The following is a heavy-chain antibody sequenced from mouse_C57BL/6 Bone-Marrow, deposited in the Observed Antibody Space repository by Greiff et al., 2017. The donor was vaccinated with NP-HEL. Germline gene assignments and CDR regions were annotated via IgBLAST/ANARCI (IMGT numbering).Heavy chain of an antibody. D-gene: IGHD2-5*01. CDR3: AREGDYYSNYVGFAY. CDR1: GFTFSSYA. J-gene: IGHJ3*01. V-gene: IGHV5-4*01. CDR2: ISDGGSYT. Sequence: DVMLVESGGGLVKPGGSLKLSCAASGFTFSSYAMSWVRQTPEKRLEWVATISDGGSYTYYPDNVKGRFTISRDNAKNNLYLQMSHLKSEDTAMYYCAREGDYYSNYVGFAYWGQGTLVTVSA.